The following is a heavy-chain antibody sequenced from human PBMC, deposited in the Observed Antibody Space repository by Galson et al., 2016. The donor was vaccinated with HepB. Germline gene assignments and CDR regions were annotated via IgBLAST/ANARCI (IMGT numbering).Heavy chain of an antibody. V-gene: IGHV1-2*02. J-gene: IGHJ6*02. CDR3: ARLARVADFYYYGMDV. Sequence: VKVSCKASGYTLTTYYIHWVRQAPGQGLEWMGWINPNSGGTNYVQKFRGRFTMTRDTSINTAYMELSGLRSDDTAVYYCARLARVADFYYYGMDVWGQGTTVTVSS. CDR2: INPNSGGT. CDR1: GYTLTTYY.